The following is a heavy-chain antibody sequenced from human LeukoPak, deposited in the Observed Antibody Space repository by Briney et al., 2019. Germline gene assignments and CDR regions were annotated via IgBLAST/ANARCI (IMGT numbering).Heavy chain of an antibody. CDR1: GGSFSGYH. CDR2: INHSGST. J-gene: IGHJ4*02. CDR3: ARRSLWFGESSFDY. V-gene: IGHV4-34*01. D-gene: IGHD3-10*01. Sequence: SETLSLTCAVHGGSFSGYHWSWIRQPPGKGLEWIGEINHSGSTNYNPSLKSRVTISVDTSKNQFSLKLSSVTAADTAVYYCARRSLWFGESSFDYWGQGTLVTVSS.